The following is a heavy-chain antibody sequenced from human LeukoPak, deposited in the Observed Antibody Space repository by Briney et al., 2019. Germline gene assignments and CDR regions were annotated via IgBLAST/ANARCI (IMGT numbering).Heavy chain of an antibody. CDR2: VSGSGGST. J-gene: IGHJ3*02. D-gene: IGHD3-22*01. V-gene: IGHV3-23*01. CDR1: GFTFSSYA. Sequence: GGSLRLSCAASGFTFSSYAMSWVHQAPGKGLEWVSAVSGSGGSTYYADSVKGRFTISRDNSKNTLYLQMNSLRAEDTAVYYCAKSIRGVVITTNDAFDIWGQGTMVTVSS. CDR3: AKSIRGVVITTNDAFDI.